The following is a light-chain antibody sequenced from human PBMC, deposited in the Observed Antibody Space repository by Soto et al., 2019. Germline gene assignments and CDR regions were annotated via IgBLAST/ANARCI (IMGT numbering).Light chain of an antibody. V-gene: IGLV2-11*01. CDR2: DVS. Sequence: VLTQPRSVSGSPGQAVTISCTGTGSDVGAYKYVSWYQQNTGEAPKLMIYDVSERPSGVPDRFSGSKSGNMASLTISGLQAEDEADYYRCAYAGSYTLVFGGGTKVTVL. J-gene: IGLJ2*01. CDR1: GSDVGAYKY. CDR3: CAYAGSYTLV.